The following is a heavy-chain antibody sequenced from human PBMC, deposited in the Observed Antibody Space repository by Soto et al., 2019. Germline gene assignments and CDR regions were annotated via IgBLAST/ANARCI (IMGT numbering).Heavy chain of an antibody. CDR1: GFTFSSFA. CDR3: ARRDVSTGAMDV. J-gene: IGHJ6*02. V-gene: IGHV3-23*01. CDR2: ISGSAGTT. Sequence: GQALESGGDLVQPGGSLRLSCSASGFTFSSFAMRWVRQAPGKGLEWVSAISGSAGTTYYPDSVTGLFTISRDNSTNILYLQLNRLRAEDTAVYFCARRDVSTGAMDVWGQATTVTVSS. D-gene: IGHD3-9*01.